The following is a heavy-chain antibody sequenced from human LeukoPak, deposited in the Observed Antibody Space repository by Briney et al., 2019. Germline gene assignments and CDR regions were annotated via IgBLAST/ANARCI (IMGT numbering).Heavy chain of an antibody. D-gene: IGHD5-12*01. CDR3: ITVYDSVAN. CDR2: IKSRPDGGTT. J-gene: IGHJ4*02. Sequence: GALRLSCAASGFTFTNTWMDWVRQAPGRGLEWVGRIKSRPDGGTTDFAAPVKGRFTISRDDSKNTLYLHMNSLKTEDTAVYYCITVYDSVANWGQGTLVTVSS. V-gene: IGHV3-15*01. CDR1: GFTFTNTW.